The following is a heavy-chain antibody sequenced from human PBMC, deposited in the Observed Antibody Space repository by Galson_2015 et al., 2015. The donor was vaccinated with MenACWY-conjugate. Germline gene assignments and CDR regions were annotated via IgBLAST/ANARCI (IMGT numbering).Heavy chain of an antibody. V-gene: IGHV3-11*06. Sequence: SLRLSCAASGFTFSAYYMSWIRHTPGKGLEWVSYISSNNRDTNYAESVRGRFTISRDNAKNLLYLQMNSLRAEDTAVYYCARGGVTILGVVLYGMDVWGQGTLVAVSS. J-gene: IGHJ6*02. CDR2: ISSNNRDT. CDR3: ARGGVTILGVVLYGMDV. D-gene: IGHD3-3*01. CDR1: GFTFSAYY.